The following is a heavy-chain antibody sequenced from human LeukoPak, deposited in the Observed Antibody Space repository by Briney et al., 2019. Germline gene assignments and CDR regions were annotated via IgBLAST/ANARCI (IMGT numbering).Heavy chain of an antibody. CDR2: ISSSSSYI. CDR1: GFTFSSYS. D-gene: IGHD1-26*01. CDR3: ARDPYNGSYGDDYYYYMDV. Sequence: GGSLRLSCAASGFTFSSYSMNWVRQAPGKGLEWVSSISSSSSYIYYADSVKGRFTISRDNAKNSLYLQMNSLRAGDTAVYYCARDPYNGSYGDDYYYYMDVWGKGTTVTISS. J-gene: IGHJ6*03. V-gene: IGHV3-21*01.